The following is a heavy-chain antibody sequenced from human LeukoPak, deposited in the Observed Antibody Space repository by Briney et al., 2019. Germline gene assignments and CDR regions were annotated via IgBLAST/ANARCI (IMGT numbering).Heavy chain of an antibody. CDR1: GYSFTTYW. CDR3: ARRAYGDYRFDP. J-gene: IGHJ5*02. Sequence: GESLKISCKGSGYSFTTYWIAWLRQMPGKGLEWMGIIYPGDSDTRYSPSFQGQVTMSADKSISTAYLQWSSLKASDTAIYCCARRAYGDYRFDPWGQGTLVTVSS. CDR2: IYPGDSDT. V-gene: IGHV5-51*01. D-gene: IGHD4-17*01.